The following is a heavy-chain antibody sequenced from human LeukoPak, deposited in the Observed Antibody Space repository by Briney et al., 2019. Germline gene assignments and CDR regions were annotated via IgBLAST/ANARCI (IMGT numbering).Heavy chain of an antibody. V-gene: IGHV1-69*01. Sequence: ASVTVSCTASGGTFSSYAISWVRQAPGQGLEWMGGIIPIFGTANYAQKFQGRVTITADESTSTAYMELSSLRSEDTAVYYCARLACSSTSCYHLTRTRTDAFDIWGQGTMVTVSS. CDR3: ARLACSSTSCYHLTRTRTDAFDI. CDR2: IIPIFGTA. D-gene: IGHD2-2*01. J-gene: IGHJ3*02. CDR1: GGTFSSYA.